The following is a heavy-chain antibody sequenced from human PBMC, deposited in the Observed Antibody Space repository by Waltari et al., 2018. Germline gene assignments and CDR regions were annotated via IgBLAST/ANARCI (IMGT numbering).Heavy chain of an antibody. CDR1: GYTFFSHW. J-gene: IGHJ4*02. CDR2: IDPRDTYN. CDR3: SRHVSGTYYEDY. Sequence: EVQLVQSGAELKKPGESLRISCEASGYTFFSHWISWVRQVPGKGLEWLGRIDPRDTYNNYSPSLHGHVTISVDKSINTAYLQWNSLKASDTATYYCSRHVSGTYYEDYWGQGTLVTVSS. V-gene: IGHV5-10-1*03. D-gene: IGHD1-26*01.